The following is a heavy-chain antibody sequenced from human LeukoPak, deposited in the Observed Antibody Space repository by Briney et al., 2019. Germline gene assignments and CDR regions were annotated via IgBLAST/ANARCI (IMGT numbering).Heavy chain of an antibody. CDR1: GFTFSSYA. Sequence: GGSLRLSCAASGFTFSSYAMSWVRQAPGKGLGWVSAISGSGGSTYYADSVKGRFTISRDNSKNTLYLQMNSLRAEDTAVYYCASLILTGYYADYFDYWGQGTLVTVSS. CDR3: ASLILTGYYADYFDY. CDR2: ISGSGGST. D-gene: IGHD3-9*01. J-gene: IGHJ4*02. V-gene: IGHV3-23*01.